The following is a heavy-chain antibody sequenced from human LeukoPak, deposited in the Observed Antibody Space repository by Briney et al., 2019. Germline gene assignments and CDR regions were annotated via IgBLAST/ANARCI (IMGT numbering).Heavy chain of an antibody. D-gene: IGHD2-15*01. V-gene: IGHV3-21*01. J-gene: IGHJ6*04. CDR2: ISSGSSYI. CDR3: ARNRLSATATYMDV. Sequence: GGSLRLSGAASGFTFSSYSMNWVRQGPGKGLEWGSSISSGSSYIYYTDSVRGRFTISRANAKNSLYLQMNSLRAEDTAVYYCARNRLSATATYMDVWGKGTTVTVS. CDR1: GFTFSSYS.